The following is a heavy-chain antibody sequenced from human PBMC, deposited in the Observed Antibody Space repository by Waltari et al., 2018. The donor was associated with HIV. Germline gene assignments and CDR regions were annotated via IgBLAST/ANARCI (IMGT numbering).Heavy chain of an antibody. J-gene: IGHJ4*02. Sequence: EVQLVDSGGGLIQPGGSLRLPCAASGFPVSSVSLSWVRQVPGKGLEWVSVIHSSGGTNYADSVKGRFTIARDNSKNTLYLQMDSLGAEDTAVYYCARDTTVVGTRYFDYWGRGTLVTVSS. CDR2: IHSSGGT. V-gene: IGHV3-53*01. CDR1: GFPVSSVS. CDR3: ARDTTVVGTRYFDY. D-gene: IGHD6-13*01.